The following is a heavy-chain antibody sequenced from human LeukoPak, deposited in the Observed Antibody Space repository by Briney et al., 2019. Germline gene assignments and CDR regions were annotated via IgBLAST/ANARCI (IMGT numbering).Heavy chain of an antibody. V-gene: IGHV4-39*01. D-gene: IGHD3-3*01. CDR2: IXXXXXX. CDR3: ASSILGYYDFWSGYYPPYYYGMDV. Sequence: PSETLSLTCTVSSXXIXXXSXXXXXXRXPXXKXXXXXXXIXXXXXXXYNPSXKSRVTISVDTSKNQFSLKLSSVTAADTAVYYCASSILGYYDFWSGYYPPYYYGMDVWGQGTTVTVSS. J-gene: IGHJ6*02. CDR1: SXXIXXXSXX.